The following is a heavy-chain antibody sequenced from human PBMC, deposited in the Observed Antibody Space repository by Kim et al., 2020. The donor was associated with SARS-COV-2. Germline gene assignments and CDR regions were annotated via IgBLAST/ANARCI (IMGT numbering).Heavy chain of an antibody. V-gene: IGHV4-39*01. Sequence: YNPTLESRVTISVDTSKHQFSQKLGSVTAGDTAVYYCARQPGIAVAGFDYWGQGTLVTVSS. J-gene: IGHJ4*02. CDR3: ARQPGIAVAGFDY. D-gene: IGHD6-19*01.